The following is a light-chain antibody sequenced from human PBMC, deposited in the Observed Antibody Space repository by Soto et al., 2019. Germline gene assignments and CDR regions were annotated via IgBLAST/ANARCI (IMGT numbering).Light chain of an antibody. J-gene: IGKJ1*01. CDR2: DAS. CDR1: QSISSW. CDR3: QQYNTYWT. V-gene: IGKV1-5*01. Sequence: DIQMTQSPSTLSASVRDRVTLTCRASQSISSWFAWYQQKPGQAPKLLIYDASSSESGVPSRFSGSGSGTEFTLTIRSLQPDDSATYDCQQYNTYWTFGQGTKVDIK.